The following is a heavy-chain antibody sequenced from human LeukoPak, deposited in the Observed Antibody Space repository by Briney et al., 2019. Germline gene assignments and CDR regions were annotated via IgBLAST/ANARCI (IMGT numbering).Heavy chain of an antibody. CDR2: IKLDGSET. D-gene: IGHD3-10*01. J-gene: IGHJ6*02. CDR1: GFTFSTYW. V-gene: IGHV3-7*01. Sequence: GSLRLSCAASGFTFSTYWMRWVRQAPGTGLEWVANIKLDGSETYYVDSVRGRFTISRDNAKSSLYLQLNSLRAEDTAMYYCARDYREGPVHYASGMGGMDVWGQGTTVTVSS. CDR3: ARDYREGPVHYASGMGGMDV.